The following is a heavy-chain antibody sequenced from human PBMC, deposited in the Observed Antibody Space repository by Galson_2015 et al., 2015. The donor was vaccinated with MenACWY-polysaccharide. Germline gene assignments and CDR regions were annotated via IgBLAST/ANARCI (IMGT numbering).Heavy chain of an antibody. Sequence: SLRLSCAASGFTFNNYGMHWVRQAPGMGLEWVSFIRNDGSKKYYRDSVKGRFTISRDNSKNMLYLEMNSLRVDDTAVYYCANDRVPDDGDGDYWCQSPLVTVTS. CDR3: ANDRVPDDGDGDY. CDR2: IRNDGSKK. J-gene: IGHJ4*02. CDR1: GFTFNNYG. V-gene: IGHV3-30*02. D-gene: IGHD5-24*01.